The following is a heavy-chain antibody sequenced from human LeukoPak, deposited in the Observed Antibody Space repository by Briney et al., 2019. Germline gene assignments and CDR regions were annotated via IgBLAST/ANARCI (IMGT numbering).Heavy chain of an antibody. J-gene: IGHJ4*02. CDR1: GFTVSSNY. Sequence: RGSLRLSCAASGFTVSSNYMSWVRQAPGKGLEWVSVIYSGGSTYYADSVKGRFTISRDNSKNTLYLQMNSLRAEDTAVYYCARERAVAGVDYWGQGTLVTVSS. V-gene: IGHV3-66*02. D-gene: IGHD6-19*01. CDR3: ARERAVAGVDY. CDR2: IYSGGST.